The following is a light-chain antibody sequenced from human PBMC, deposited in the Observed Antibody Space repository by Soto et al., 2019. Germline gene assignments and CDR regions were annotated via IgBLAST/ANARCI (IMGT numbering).Light chain of an antibody. CDR3: QQYVNLPYT. V-gene: IGKV1-33*01. J-gene: IGKJ2*01. CDR2: DTT. CDR1: QDLTNY. Sequence: DIQMTQSPTSLAASVGDRVTITCQASQDLTNYLNCYQQKPGEAPKLLIYDTTTLEEGVPSRFSGGGSGTDFTFTINGLQPEDAAISSCQQYVNLPYTFGQGTKLEIK.